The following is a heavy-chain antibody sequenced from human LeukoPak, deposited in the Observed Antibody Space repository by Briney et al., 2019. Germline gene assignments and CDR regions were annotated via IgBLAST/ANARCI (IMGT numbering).Heavy chain of an antibody. CDR3: ARNLLDSNYYEGGSYSGYYHHYMDV. J-gene: IGHJ6*03. D-gene: IGHD1-26*01. CDR1: GYSFNTLW. V-gene: IGHV5-51*01. CDR2: IYPGDSDT. Sequence: GESLKISCKGSGYSFNTLWIGWARQIPGKGREWIGIIYPGDSDTRYSTSSQGRVTISADKSITTAYLQWSSLKASDTAMYYSARNLLDSNYYEGGSYSGYYHHYMDVWGKGTTVTVSS.